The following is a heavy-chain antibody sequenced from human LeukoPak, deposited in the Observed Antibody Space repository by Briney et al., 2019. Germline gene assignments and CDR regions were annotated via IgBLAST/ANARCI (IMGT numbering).Heavy chain of an antibody. J-gene: IGHJ3*02. D-gene: IGHD3-22*01. CDR2: INHSGST. CDR3: ARFPMGARSGYYLIPI. CDR1: GGSFSGYY. V-gene: IGHV4-34*01. Sequence: SETLSLTCAVYGGSFSGYYWSWIRQPPGKGLEWIGEINHSGSTNYNPSLKSRVTISVDTSKNQFSLKLSSVIAADTAVYYCARFPMGARSGYYLIPIWGQGTMVTVSS.